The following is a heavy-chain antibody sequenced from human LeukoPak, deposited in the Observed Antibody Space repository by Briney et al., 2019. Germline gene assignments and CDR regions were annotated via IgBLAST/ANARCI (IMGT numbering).Heavy chain of an antibody. CDR1: GFTFSSYS. CDR3: ARTDCSGGSCRRAPFDP. D-gene: IGHD2-15*01. Sequence: GGSLRLSCAASGFTFSSYSMNWVRQAPGNGLEWVSSISSSSSYIYYADSVKGRFTISRANAKNSLYLQMTSLRAEDTAVYYCARTDCSGGSCRRAPFDPWGQGTLVTVSS. CDR2: ISSSSSYI. J-gene: IGHJ5*02. V-gene: IGHV3-21*01.